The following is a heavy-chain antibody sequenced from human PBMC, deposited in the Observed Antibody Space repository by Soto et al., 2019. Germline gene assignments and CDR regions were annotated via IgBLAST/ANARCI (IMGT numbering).Heavy chain of an antibody. Sequence: QVQLVQSGAEVTKPGASVKVSCKASGYTFTSYDINWVRQATGQGLEWMGWMSPNSGATGYAQKFQGRVTMTRDTSKSTAYMELSNVRSEDTAIYYSARGVDAGVDFWGQGSTVTVSS. CDR1: GYTFTSYD. V-gene: IGHV1-8*01. CDR2: MSPNSGAT. D-gene: IGHD1-1*01. J-gene: IGHJ6*02. CDR3: ARGVDAGVDF.